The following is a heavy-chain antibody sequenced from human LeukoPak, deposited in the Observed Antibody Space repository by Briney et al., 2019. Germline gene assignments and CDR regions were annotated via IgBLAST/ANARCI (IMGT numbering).Heavy chain of an antibody. J-gene: IGHJ4*02. CDR2: INAGNGNT. Sequence: ASVKVSCKASGYTFTRYGIHWVRQAPGQRLEWMGWINAGNGNTKYSQKFQGRVTITRDASASTAYMELSSLRSEDTAVYYCARGVYSYGSKDDTTTSFDYWGQGTLVTVSS. V-gene: IGHV1-3*01. D-gene: IGHD5-18*01. CDR3: ARGVYSYGSKDDTTTSFDY. CDR1: GYTFTRYG.